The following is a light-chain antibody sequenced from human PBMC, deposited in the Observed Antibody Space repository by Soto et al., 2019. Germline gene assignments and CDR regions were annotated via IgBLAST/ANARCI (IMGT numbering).Light chain of an antibody. J-gene: IGLJ1*01. V-gene: IGLV1-44*01. CDR2: YDN. Sequence: QAVVTQPPSASGTPGQRVTISCSGSNSNIGSNTVNWYQQLPGTAPKLLIYYDNLRPSGVPDRISSSKSGTSASLAISGLQSDDEADYYCAAWDDSLNGRVFGTGTKVTVL. CDR1: NSNIGSNT. CDR3: AAWDDSLNGRV.